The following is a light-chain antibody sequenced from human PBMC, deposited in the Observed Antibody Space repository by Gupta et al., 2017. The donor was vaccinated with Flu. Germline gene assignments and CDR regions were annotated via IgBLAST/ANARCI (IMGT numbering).Light chain of an antibody. CDR3: LLFYNEAWV. CDR2: DAS. Sequence: TVTLSCGSTTEAVTSGQYPYWLQQRPGQAHRTLIYDASIKQSWTPARFSGSLLGGKAALTLSGAQPEDEADYYCLLFYNEAWVFGGGTKLTVL. V-gene: IGLV7-46*01. J-gene: IGLJ3*02. CDR1: TEAVTSGQY.